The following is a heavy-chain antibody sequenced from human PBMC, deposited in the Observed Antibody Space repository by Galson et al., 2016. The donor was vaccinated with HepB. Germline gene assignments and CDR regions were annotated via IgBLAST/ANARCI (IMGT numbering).Heavy chain of an antibody. CDR2: STSDFTYI. CDR1: GFSFSSYS. D-gene: IGHD3-22*01. Sequence: SLRLSCAASGFSFSSYSMNWFRQAPGKGLEWVSSSTSDFTYIYYADSVEGRFTISRDNAKNSLYLQMNSMRVEDTAVYYCARGAYDIGGYYPWQFDSWGQGALVTVSS. V-gene: IGHV3-21*01. J-gene: IGHJ4*02. CDR3: ARGAYDIGGYYPWQFDS.